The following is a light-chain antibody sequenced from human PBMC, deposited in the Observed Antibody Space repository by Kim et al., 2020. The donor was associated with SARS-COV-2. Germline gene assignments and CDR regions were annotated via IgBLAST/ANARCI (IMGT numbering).Light chain of an antibody. J-gene: IGKJ1*01. CDR3: QQYDTSPET. CDR1: QSVSSNF. V-gene: IGKV3-20*01. CDR2: SAS. Sequence: ENVLTQSPGTLPVSPGERATLSCRASQSVSSNFLAWYQQKAGQAPRLLIYSASSRASGIPDRFSGSGSGTDFTLTISTLEPEDFAVYYCQQYDTSPETFGQGTKVDIK.